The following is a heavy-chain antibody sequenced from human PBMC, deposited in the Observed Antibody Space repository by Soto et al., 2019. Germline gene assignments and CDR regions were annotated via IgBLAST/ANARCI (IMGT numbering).Heavy chain of an antibody. CDR1: GFTFSSYG. Sequence: GGSLRLSCAASGFTFSSYGMHWVRQAPGKGLEWVAVIWYDGSNKYYADSVKGRFTISRDNSKNALYLQMNSLRAEDTAVYYCARDLRVWQLASYYYHGMDVWGQGTKGTVS. J-gene: IGHJ6*02. CDR2: IWYDGSNK. CDR3: ARDLRVWQLASYYYHGMDV. V-gene: IGHV3-33*01. D-gene: IGHD6-13*01.